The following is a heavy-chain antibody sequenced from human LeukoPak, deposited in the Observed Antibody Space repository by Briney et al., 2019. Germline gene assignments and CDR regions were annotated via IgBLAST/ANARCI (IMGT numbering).Heavy chain of an antibody. Sequence: ASETLSLTCTVFGDSVNAYYWGWIRQPPGKGLEWIGYIHYSGSTNYNPSLKSRVTISIDSSKNQFSLKLSSVTAADTAVYYCARQRGAFWSGYYSFFDYWGQGTLVTVSS. V-gene: IGHV4-59*02. J-gene: IGHJ4*02. CDR2: IHYSGST. CDR1: GDSVNAYY. CDR3: ARQRGAFWSGYYSFFDY. D-gene: IGHD3-3*01.